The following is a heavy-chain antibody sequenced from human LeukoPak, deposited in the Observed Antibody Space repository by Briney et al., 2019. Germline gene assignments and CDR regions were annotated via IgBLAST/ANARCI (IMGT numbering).Heavy chain of an antibody. CDR2: ISSSSSYI. CDR3: AGAPGPGIAVTRYYFDY. D-gene: IGHD6-19*01. CDR1: GFTFSSYS. V-gene: IGHV3-21*04. J-gene: IGHJ4*02. Sequence: PGGSLRLSCAASGFTFSSYSMNWVRQAPGKGLEWVSSISSSSSYIYYADSVKGRFTISRDNAKNTLYLQMDSLRAEDTAVYFCAGAPGPGIAVTRYYFDYWGQGTLVTVSS.